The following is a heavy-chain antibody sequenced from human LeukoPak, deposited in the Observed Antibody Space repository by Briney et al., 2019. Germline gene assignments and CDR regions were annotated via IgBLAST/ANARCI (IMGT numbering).Heavy chain of an antibody. CDR3: ARAFSGSYYVDQGLSY. D-gene: IGHD1-26*01. J-gene: IGHJ4*02. CDR1: GFTFSSYW. CDR2: IKQDGSEK. Sequence: GGSLRLSCAASGFTFSSYWMSWVRRAPGTGLEGVANIKQDGSEKYYVDSVKGRFTISRDNAKNSLYLQMNSLRAEDTAVYYCARAFSGSYYVDQGLSYWGQGTLVTVSS. V-gene: IGHV3-7*01.